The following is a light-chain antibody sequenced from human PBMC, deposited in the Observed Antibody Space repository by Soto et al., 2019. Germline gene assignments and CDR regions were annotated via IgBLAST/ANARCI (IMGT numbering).Light chain of an antibody. CDR1: QSVSSY. Sequence: EIVLTQSPATLSLSPGERATLSCRASQSVSSYLAWYQQKPGQAPRLLIYDASNRATGIPARFSGSGSGTDFPLPISSLEPEDFAVYYCQQRSNWRTFGQGTKLEIK. CDR2: DAS. CDR3: QQRSNWRT. J-gene: IGKJ2*01. V-gene: IGKV3-11*01.